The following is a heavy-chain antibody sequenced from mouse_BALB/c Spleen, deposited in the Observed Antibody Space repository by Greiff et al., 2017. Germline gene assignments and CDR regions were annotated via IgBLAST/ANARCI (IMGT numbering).Heavy chain of an antibody. D-gene: IGHD2-14*01. CDR1: GFTFSSYG. CDR2: INSNGGST. V-gene: IGHV5-6-3*01. CDR3: ARGGTGAWFAY. J-gene: IGHJ3*01. Sequence: EVKLVQSGGGLVQPGGSLKLSCAASGFTFSSYGMSWVRQTPDKRLELVATINSNGGSTYYPDSVKGRFTISRDNAKNTLYLQMSSLKSEDTAMYYCARGGTGAWFAYWGQGTLVTVSA.